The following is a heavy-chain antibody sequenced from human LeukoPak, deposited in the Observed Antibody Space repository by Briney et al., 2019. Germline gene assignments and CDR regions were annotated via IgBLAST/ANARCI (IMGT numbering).Heavy chain of an antibody. V-gene: IGHV3-23*01. CDR3: AKSWARGYSSGWYYFDY. CDR2: ISGSDGST. CDR1: GFTFSSYA. J-gene: IGHJ4*02. Sequence: GGSLRLSCAASGFTFSSYAMNWVRQAPGKGLEWVSVISGSDGSTYYADSVKGRFTISGDNSKNTLYLQMNSLRAEDTAVYYCAKSWARGYSSGWYYFDYWGQGTLVTVSS. D-gene: IGHD6-19*01.